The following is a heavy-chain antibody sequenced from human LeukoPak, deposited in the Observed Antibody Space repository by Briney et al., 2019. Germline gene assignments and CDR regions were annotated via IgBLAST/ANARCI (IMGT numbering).Heavy chain of an antibody. J-gene: IGHJ4*02. CDR1: GASLSSYY. CDR2: IYSTGST. CDR3: ARISEAPDS. Sequence: SETLSFTCTVSGASLSSYYWTWIRQPPGEGLEWIGYIYSTGSTNYNPSLKSRVTMSIDTSKNQFSLKLTSVTAADTAVYYCARISEAPDSWGQGALVTVSS. V-gene: IGHV4-59*01.